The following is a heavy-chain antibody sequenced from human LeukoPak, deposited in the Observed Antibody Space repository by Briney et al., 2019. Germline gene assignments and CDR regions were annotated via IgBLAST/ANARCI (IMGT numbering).Heavy chain of an antibody. Sequence: GTSVKVSCKASGFTFTSSAMQWVRQARGQRLEWIGWIVVGSGNTNYAQKFQERVTITRDMSTSTAYMELSSLRSEDTAVYYCARGLYNWNGVASFGIWGQGTMVTVSS. CDR1: GFTFTSSA. CDR3: ARGLYNWNGVASFGI. D-gene: IGHD1-1*01. V-gene: IGHV1-58*02. CDR2: IVVGSGNT. J-gene: IGHJ3*02.